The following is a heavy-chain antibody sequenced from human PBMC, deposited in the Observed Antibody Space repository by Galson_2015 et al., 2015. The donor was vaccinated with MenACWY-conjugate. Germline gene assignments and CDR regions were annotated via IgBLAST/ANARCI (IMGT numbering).Heavy chain of an antibody. CDR2: IYPGDSDT. J-gene: IGHJ4*02. D-gene: IGHD2-15*01. CDR1: GYTFITYW. V-gene: IGHV5-51*01. CDR3: ARQYCSGGRCYIDY. Sequence: QSGAEVKKPGESLKISCKASGYTFITYWIGWVRQMPGKGLEWMGIIYPGDSDTRYSPSFQGQVTISADKSIGTAYLQWSSLKASDTAMYYCARQYCSGGRCYIDYWGQGTLVTVSS.